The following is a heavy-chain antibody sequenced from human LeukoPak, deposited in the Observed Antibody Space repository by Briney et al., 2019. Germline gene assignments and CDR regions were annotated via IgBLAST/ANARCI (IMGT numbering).Heavy chain of an antibody. Sequence: SVKVSCKASGGTFSSYAISWVRQAPGQGLEWMGGIIPIFGTANYAQKFQGRVTITADESTSTAYMELRSLRFDDTAVYYCARDLAGIVGVTAWFDPWGQGTLVTVSS. D-gene: IGHD1-26*01. CDR1: GGTFSSYA. CDR2: IIPIFGTA. J-gene: IGHJ5*02. V-gene: IGHV1-69*13. CDR3: ARDLAGIVGVTAWFDP.